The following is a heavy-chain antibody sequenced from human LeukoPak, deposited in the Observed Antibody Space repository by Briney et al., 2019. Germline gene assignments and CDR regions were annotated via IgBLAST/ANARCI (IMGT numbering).Heavy chain of an antibody. CDR3: AKSPSYTDYFDY. V-gene: IGHV3-23*01. CDR2: ISGSGGST. CDR1: GFTFSSYA. J-gene: IGHJ4*02. D-gene: IGHD3-16*02. Sequence: GGSLRLSCAASGFTFSSYAMSWVRQAPGKGLEWVSAISGSGGSTYYADSVKGRFTISGDNSKNTLYLQMNSLRAEDTAVYYCAKSPSYTDYFDYWGQGTLVTVSS.